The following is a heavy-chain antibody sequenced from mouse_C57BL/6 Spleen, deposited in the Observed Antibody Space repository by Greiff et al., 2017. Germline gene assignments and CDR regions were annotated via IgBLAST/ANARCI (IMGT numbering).Heavy chain of an antibody. V-gene: IGHV1-55*01. CDR3: ARYYEGYYVFAY. CDR1: GYTFTSYW. Sequence: QVQLQQPGAELVKPGASVKMSCKASGYTFTSYWITWVKQRPGQGLEWIGDIYPGSGSTNYNEKFKSKATLTVDTSSSTAYMQLSSLTSEDSAVYYCARYYEGYYVFAYWGQGTLVTVSA. J-gene: IGHJ3*01. CDR2: IYPGSGST. D-gene: IGHD2-3*01.